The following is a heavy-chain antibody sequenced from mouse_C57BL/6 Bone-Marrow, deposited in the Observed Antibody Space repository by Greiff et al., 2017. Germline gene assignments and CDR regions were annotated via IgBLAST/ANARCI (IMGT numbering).Heavy chain of an antibody. CDR1: GFSLTSYG. V-gene: IGHV2-2*01. CDR3: ARSLYFYYFDY. CDR2: IWSGGST. Sequence: QVQLQQSGPGLVQPSQSLSITCTVSGFSLTSYGVHWVRQSPGKGLEWLGVIWSGGSTDYNAAFISRLSISKDNSKSQVFFKMNSLQADDTAIYYCARSLYFYYFDYWGQGTTLTVSS. D-gene: IGHD6-2*01. J-gene: IGHJ2*01.